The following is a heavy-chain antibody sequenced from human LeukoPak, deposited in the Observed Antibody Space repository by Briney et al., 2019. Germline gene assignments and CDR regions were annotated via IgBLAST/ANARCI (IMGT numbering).Heavy chain of an antibody. CDR2: ISWNSGSI. V-gene: IGHV3-9*01. CDR1: GFTFDDYA. J-gene: IGHJ2*01. Sequence: GGSLRLSCAASGFTFDDYATHWVRQAPGKGLEWVSGISWNSGSIGYADSVKGRFTISRDNAKNSLYLQMNSLRAEDTALYYCAKGGSGSSNWYFDLWGRGTMVTVS. D-gene: IGHD3-10*01. CDR3: AKGGSGSSNWYFDL.